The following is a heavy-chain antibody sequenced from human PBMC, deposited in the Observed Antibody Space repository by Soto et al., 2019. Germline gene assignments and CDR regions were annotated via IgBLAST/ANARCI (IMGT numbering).Heavy chain of an antibody. D-gene: IGHD3-10*01. CDR2: FHHSWGP. Sequence: QVQLQESGPGLVKPSVTLSLSCTVSGGSISSYYWSWFRQSPGKRMGWIGYFHHSWGPSYNPSLQSRVAISLATSKSQFSLKVTSVTATDTAVYDCARQGFGPRQGLVDVWGQGTTVTVSS. CDR1: GGSISSYY. J-gene: IGHJ6*02. V-gene: IGHV4-59*08. CDR3: ARQGFGPRQGLVDV.